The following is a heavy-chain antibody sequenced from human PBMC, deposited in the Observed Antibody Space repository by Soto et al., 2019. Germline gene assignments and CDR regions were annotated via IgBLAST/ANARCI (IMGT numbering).Heavy chain of an antibody. V-gene: IGHV4-59*08. CDR2: IYYSGST. CDR1: GGSVSGYY. CDR3: AGRDCSGTNCYYLDYYYMDV. Sequence: QVQLQESGPGLVRPSETLSLTCTVSGGSVSGYYWTWIRQSPGKGLAGIGYIYYSGSTDYNPSLRGRLAISIDTAKIQSSLRLNSMTAADTAVYYCAGRDCSGTNCYYLDYYYMDVWGKGTTVTVSS. D-gene: IGHD2-2*01. J-gene: IGHJ6*03.